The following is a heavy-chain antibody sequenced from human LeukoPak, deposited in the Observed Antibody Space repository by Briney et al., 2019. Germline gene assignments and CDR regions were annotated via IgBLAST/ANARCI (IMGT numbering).Heavy chain of an antibody. Sequence: SETLSLTCTVSGGSISSGGYYWSWIRQHPGRGLEWIGYIYYSGSTYYNPSLKSRVTISVDTSKNQFSLKLSSVTAADTAVYYCARDAGVYAFDIWGQGTMVTVSS. D-gene: IGHD3-10*01. CDR3: ARDAGVYAFDI. CDR2: IYYSGST. CDR1: GGSISSGGYY. J-gene: IGHJ3*02. V-gene: IGHV4-31*03.